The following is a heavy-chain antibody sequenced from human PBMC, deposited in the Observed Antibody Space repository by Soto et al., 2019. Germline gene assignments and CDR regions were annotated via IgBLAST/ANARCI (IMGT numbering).Heavy chain of an antibody. CDR3: ARNLASADV. V-gene: IGHV1-46*01. Sequence: QVQLVQSGAEVKEPGASVKVSCKASGYTFTSFYIHWVRQAPGQGLEWMARINPTGGSTNYAQRFRGRVTLTMDTSTGTVYMELSGLRSEDTAVYYCARNLASADVWGQGTLVTVSS. J-gene: IGHJ4*02. CDR2: INPTGGST. D-gene: IGHD6-13*01. CDR1: GYTFTSFY.